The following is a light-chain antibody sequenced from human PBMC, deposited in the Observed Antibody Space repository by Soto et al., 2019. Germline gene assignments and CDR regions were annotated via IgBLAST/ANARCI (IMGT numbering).Light chain of an antibody. Sequence: DIQMTQSPSSLSASVGDRVTITCRASQSIISYLNWYQQKPGKAPKLLIYAASSLQSGVPSRFSGSGSGTDFTFTISSLQPEDFATYSCQQSYSTITFGQGTRLEIK. CDR3: QQSYSTIT. J-gene: IGKJ5*01. CDR2: AAS. CDR1: QSIISY. V-gene: IGKV1-39*01.